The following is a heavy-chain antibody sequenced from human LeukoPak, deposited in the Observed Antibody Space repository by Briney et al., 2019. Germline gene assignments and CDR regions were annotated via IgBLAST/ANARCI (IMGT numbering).Heavy chain of an antibody. D-gene: IGHD3-9*01. CDR3: ARVHETTRYYHYSDS. J-gene: IGHJ4*02. V-gene: IGHV3-30*14. CDR2: ISHHGSNE. CDR1: GFTFSTYP. Sequence: GGALRLSCEASGFTFSTYPMHWVRQAPDKGLEWVAMISHHGSNEYYADSVKGRFTISRDNSKNTLYLQMNNPRVEDTAIYYCARVHETTRYYHYSDSWGQGTLVTVSS.